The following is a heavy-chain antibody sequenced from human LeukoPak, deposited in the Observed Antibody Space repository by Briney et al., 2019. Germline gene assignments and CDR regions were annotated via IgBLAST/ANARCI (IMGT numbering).Heavy chain of an antibody. CDR3: ARGYEGEHYYYNYMDV. CDR1: GYTFTGYY. V-gene: IGHV1-2*06. Sequence: ASVKVSCKASGYTFTGYYMHWVRQAPGQGLEWMGRINPNSGGTNYAQKFQGRVTITRNTSISTAYMELSSLRSEDTAVYYCARGYEGEHYYYNYMDVWGKGTTVTVSS. D-gene: IGHD2-2*01. CDR2: INPNSGGT. J-gene: IGHJ6*03.